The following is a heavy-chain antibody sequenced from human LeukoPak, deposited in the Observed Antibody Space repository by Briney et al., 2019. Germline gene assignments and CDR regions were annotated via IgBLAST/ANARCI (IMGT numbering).Heavy chain of an antibody. CDR3: ARSIAAAMDV. V-gene: IGHV4-39*07. D-gene: IGHD6-13*01. Sequence: SETLSLTCTVSGGSISSSSYYWGWIRQPPGKGLEWIGSIYYSGSTYYHPSLKSRVTISVDTSKNQFSLKLSSVTAADTAVYYCARSIAAAMDVWGKGTTVTVSS. CDR1: GGSISSSSYY. J-gene: IGHJ6*03. CDR2: IYYSGST.